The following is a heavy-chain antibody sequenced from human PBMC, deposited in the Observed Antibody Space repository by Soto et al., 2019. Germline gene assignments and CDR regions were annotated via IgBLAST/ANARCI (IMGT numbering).Heavy chain of an antibody. J-gene: IGHJ6*02. CDR2: ISGSGETT. CDR1: GFTFSSYS. V-gene: IGHV3-23*01. CDR3: ARTFGSMDV. D-gene: IGHD3-10*01. Sequence: GGSLRLSCVASGFTFSSYSMSWVRQAPGKGLEWVSAISGSGETTYYADSVKGRITISRDNSKNTLYLHVDSLRAEDTAVYYCARTFGSMDVWGQGTTVTVSS.